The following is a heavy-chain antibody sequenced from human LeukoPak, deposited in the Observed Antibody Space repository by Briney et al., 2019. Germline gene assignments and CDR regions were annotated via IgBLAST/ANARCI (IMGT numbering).Heavy chain of an antibody. V-gene: IGHV3-21*01. Sequence: PGGSLRLSCAAYGFTFSSYSMNWVRQAPGKGLEWVSSISSSSSYIYYADSVKGRFTISRDNAKNSLYLQMNSVRAEDTAVYYCARTPYYYDSSGYGFDYCGQGTLVTVSS. D-gene: IGHD3-22*01. CDR1: GFTFSSYS. CDR2: ISSSSSYI. J-gene: IGHJ4*02. CDR3: ARTPYYYDSSGYGFDY.